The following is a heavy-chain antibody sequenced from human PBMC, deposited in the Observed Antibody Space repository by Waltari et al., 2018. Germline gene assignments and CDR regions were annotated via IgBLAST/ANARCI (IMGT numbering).Heavy chain of an antibody. V-gene: IGHV1-46*01. J-gene: IGHJ4*02. CDR1: GYTFTSYY. D-gene: IGHD3-9*01. CDR3: ARSRILTGYFPNEEFDN. CDR2: INPGGGST. Sequence: QVQLVQSGAEVKKPGASVRLSCKASGYTFTSYYINWVRQAPGQGPEWMVVINPGGGSTIYAQKFQGRVTMSRDTSTSKVYMELSSLRSEDTAVYYCARSRILTGYFPNEEFDNWGQGTLVTVSS.